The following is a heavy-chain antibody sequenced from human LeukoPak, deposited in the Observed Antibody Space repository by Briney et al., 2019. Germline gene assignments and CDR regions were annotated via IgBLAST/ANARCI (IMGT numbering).Heavy chain of an antibody. D-gene: IGHD6-13*01. CDR3: ARLGLFQYSSRPYGMDV. CDR1: GGTISSYH. J-gene: IGHJ6*02. Sequence: SETLSLTCTVSGGTISSYHWSWLRQPPGKGLEWIVYIYYSGSTNYNPSLKSRVPISVDTSKNQSSLKLSSVTAADTAVYYCARLGLFQYSSRPYGMDVWRQGTTVSVSS. CDR2: IYYSGST. V-gene: IGHV4-59*01.